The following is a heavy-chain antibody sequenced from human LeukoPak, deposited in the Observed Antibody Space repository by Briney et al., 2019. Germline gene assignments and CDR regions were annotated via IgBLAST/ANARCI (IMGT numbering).Heavy chain of an antibody. Sequence: PGGSLRLSCAASGFIVSSRYMSWVRQAPGKGLEWVSAIYSGVGTNYADSVKGRFTISRDNSRNTLYLQMNSLRAEDTAVYYCERAENGMDVWGRGTAVTVS. CDR2: IYSGVGT. CDR3: ERAENGMDV. J-gene: IGHJ6*02. V-gene: IGHV3-53*01. CDR1: GFIVSSRY.